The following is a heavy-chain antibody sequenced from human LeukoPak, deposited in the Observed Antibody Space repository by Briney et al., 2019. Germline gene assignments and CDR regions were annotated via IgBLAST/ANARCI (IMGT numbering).Heavy chain of an antibody. D-gene: IGHD4-23*01. J-gene: IGHJ5*02. CDR2: IYYNGSS. CDR1: GGSIRSGDYY. V-gene: IGHV4-30-4*08. CDR3: AGGGGHGGNYNP. Sequence: SQTLSLTCTVSGGSIRSGDYYWTWIRQPPGKGLEWIGCIYYNGSSYYSPSLNSRVTISVDTSKNQFSLKLSSVTAADTAVYYCAGGGGHGGNYNPWGQGTLVTVSS.